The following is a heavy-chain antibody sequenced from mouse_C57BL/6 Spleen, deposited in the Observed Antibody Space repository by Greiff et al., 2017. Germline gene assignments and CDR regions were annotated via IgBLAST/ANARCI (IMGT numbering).Heavy chain of an antibody. V-gene: IGHV1-53*01. CDR2: INPSDSGT. J-gene: IGHJ2*01. CDR1: GYTFTSYW. Sequence: QVQLQQPGTELVKPGASVKLSCKASGYTFTSYWMHWVKQRPGQGLEWMGNINPSDSGTNYNEKFKSKATLTVDKSSSTTYMQLSSLTSEDSAFYDCASSLGDGYFDYWGQGTTLTVSA. D-gene: IGHD3-1*01. CDR3: ASSLGDGYFDY.